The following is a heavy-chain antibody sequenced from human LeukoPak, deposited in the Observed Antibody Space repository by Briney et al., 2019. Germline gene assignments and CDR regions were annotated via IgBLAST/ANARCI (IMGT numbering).Heavy chain of an antibody. V-gene: IGHV3-23*01. CDR2: ISGSGANT. J-gene: IGHJ4*02. D-gene: IGHD2-2*01. CDR3: AKIPVLVAYYFDY. CDR1: GFTFSTYA. Sequence: GGSLRLSCAASGFTFSTYAMSWVRQAPGKGLEWVSTISGSGANTYYADSVKGRFTISRDNSKNTLYLQMNSLRAEDTAVYYCAKIPVLVAYYFDYWGQGTLVTVSS.